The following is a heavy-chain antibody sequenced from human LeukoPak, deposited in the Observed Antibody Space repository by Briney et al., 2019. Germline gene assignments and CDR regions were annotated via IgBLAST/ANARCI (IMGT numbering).Heavy chain of an antibody. CDR2: ISGSGGST. CDR1: GFTFSSYA. Sequence: GGSLRLSCAASGFTFSSYAMSWVRQAPGKGLEWVSAISGSGGSTYYADSVKGRFTISRDNSKNTLYLQMNSLRAEDTAVYYCVRTGRELGYYHDFWGQGTLVTVSS. D-gene: IGHD1-26*01. V-gene: IGHV3-23*01. CDR3: VRTGRELGYYHDF. J-gene: IGHJ4*02.